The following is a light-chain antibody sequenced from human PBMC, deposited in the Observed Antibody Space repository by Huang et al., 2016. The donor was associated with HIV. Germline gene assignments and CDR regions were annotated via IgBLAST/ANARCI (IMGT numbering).Light chain of an antibody. CDR3: QQRSNWPPIT. CDR2: DAS. J-gene: IGKJ5*01. CDR1: QSVSSN. V-gene: IGKV3-11*01. Sequence: EIVLTQSPATLSLSPGERATLSCRGSQSVSSNLAWYQQKPGQSPRLLIYDASTRATGIPARFSGSGSGTDFTLTISSLEPEDFAGYYCQQRSNWPPITFGQGTRLEIK.